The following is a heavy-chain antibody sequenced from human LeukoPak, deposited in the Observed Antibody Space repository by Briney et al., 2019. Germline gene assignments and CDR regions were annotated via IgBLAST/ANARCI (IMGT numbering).Heavy chain of an antibody. V-gene: IGHV3-11*04. Sequence: GGSLRLSCAASGFTFSDYYMSWIRQAPGKGLEWVSYTSSSGSTIYYADSVKGRFTISRDNAKNSLYLQMNSLRAEDTAVYYCARDRRTFASSDAFDIWGQGTMVTVSS. CDR2: TSSSGSTI. D-gene: IGHD3-16*01. CDR1: GFTFSDYY. J-gene: IGHJ3*02. CDR3: ARDRRTFASSDAFDI.